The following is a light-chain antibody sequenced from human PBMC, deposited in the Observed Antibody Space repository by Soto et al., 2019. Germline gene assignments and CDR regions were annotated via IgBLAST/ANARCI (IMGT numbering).Light chain of an antibody. CDR1: QSVSSNY. J-gene: IGKJ5*01. Sequence: EIVMTQSPGTLSLSPGETATLSCRASQSVSSNYVAWFHQKPGQAPRLLIYGASSRATGVPDRFSASGSGTDFTLTISSLEPEDFAVYYCQHRMNWPLTFGQGTRLEIK. CDR2: GAS. V-gene: IGKV3D-20*02. CDR3: QHRMNWPLT.